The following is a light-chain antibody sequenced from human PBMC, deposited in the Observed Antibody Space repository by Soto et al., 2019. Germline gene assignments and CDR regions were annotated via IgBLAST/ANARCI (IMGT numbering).Light chain of an antibody. CDR1: QSISSY. V-gene: IGKV1-39*01. Sequence: QMTQSPSSLSASVGDRVTMTCRASQSISSYLSWYQQKPGKAPKLLIYAASSLQSGVPSRFSGSGSGTDFTLTTTSLQPEDFATYYCQQGYSTPLTFGGGTKVLIK. CDR2: AAS. J-gene: IGKJ4*01. CDR3: QQGYSTPLT.